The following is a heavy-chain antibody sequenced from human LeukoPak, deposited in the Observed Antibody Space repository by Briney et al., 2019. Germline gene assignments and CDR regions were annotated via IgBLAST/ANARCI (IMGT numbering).Heavy chain of an antibody. CDR1: GFTFSSYA. D-gene: IGHD3-3*01. V-gene: IGHV3-30-3*01. CDR2: ISYDGSNK. Sequence: PGGSLRLSCAASGFTFSSYAMHWVRQAPGKGLEWVAVISYDGSNKYYADSVKGRFTISRDNSKNTLYLQMNSLRAEDTAVYYCARDQDYFWSGYSYYFDYWGQGTLVTVSS. J-gene: IGHJ4*02. CDR3: ARDQDYFWSGYSYYFDY.